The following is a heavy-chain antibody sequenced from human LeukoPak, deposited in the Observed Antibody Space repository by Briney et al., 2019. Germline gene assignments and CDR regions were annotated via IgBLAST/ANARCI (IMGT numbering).Heavy chain of an antibody. CDR2: IYTTGST. D-gene: IGHD3-3*01. V-gene: IGHV4-4*09. CDR3: ARERYDFWSFDF. Sequence: SETLSLTCTDSGGSFSTYYWSWIRQPPGKGLEWIGYIYTTGSTSYNPSLKSRVTISVDTSKRQFSLKLNSVTAADTAMYFCARERYDFWSFDFWGQGALVTVSS. J-gene: IGHJ4*02. CDR1: GGSFSTYY.